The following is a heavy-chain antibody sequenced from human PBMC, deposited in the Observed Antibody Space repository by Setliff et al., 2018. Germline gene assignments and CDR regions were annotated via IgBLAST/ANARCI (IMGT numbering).Heavy chain of an antibody. CDR3: AYDSSGYYPGY. CDR1: GYTFITFG. Sequence: SCKDSGYTFITFGISWVRQAPGQGLEWMGWISAYSDDTKYAEKFQGRVTMTMDTSTGTAYMELRSLRSDDTAVYICAYDSSGYYPGYWGQGTLVTVSS. D-gene: IGHD3-22*01. J-gene: IGHJ4*02. CDR2: ISAYSDDT. V-gene: IGHV1-18*01.